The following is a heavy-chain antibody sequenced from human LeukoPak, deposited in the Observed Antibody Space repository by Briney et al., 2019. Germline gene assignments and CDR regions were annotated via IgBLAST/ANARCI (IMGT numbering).Heavy chain of an antibody. D-gene: IGHD2-15*01. J-gene: IGHJ4*02. CDR1: GSTFSTYA. CDR3: TKGPEYCSGGSCYADY. V-gene: IGHV3-23*01. Sequence: PGGSLRLSCAPSGSTFSTYAMSWVRQAPGKGLEWVSTITGSGDNTYYADSVKGRFTISRDNSKNTLYLQMHSLRADDTAVYYCTKGPEYCSGGSCYADYWGQGTLVTVSS. CDR2: ITGSGDNT.